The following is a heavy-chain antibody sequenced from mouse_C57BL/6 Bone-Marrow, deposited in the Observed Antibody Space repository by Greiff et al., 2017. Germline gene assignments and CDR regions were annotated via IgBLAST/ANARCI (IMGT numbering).Heavy chain of an antibody. V-gene: IGHV5-4*01. CDR1: GFTFSSYA. D-gene: IGHD3-2*02. CDR3: ARDQDDAMDY. CDR2: ISDGGSYT. J-gene: IGHJ4*01. Sequence: EVKLMESGGGLVKPGGSLKLSCAASGFTFSSYAMSWVRQTPEKRLEWVATISDGGSYTYYPDNVKGRFTISRDNAKNNRYLQMSHLKSEDTAMYYCARDQDDAMDYWGQGTSVTVSS.